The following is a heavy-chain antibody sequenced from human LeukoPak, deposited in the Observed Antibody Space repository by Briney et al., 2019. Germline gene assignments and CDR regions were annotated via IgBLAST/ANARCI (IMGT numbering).Heavy chain of an antibody. J-gene: IGHJ6*03. Sequence: ASVKVSCKASGYTFTSYGISWVRQAPGQGLEWMGWISAYNGNTNYAQKLQGRVTMTTDTSTSTAYMELRSLRSDDTAVYYCARDRPPTPYYYYYMDVWGKGTTVTISS. CDR3: ARDRPPTPYYYYYMDV. V-gene: IGHV1-18*01. CDR2: ISAYNGNT. CDR1: GYTFTSYG.